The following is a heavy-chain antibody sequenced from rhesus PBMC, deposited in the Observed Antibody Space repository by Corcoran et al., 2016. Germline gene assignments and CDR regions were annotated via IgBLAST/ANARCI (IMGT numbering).Heavy chain of an antibody. Sequence: QLHLSGPGLVQPSETLSLTCAVSGASINIHWWPWVCPPPGKALEWIGEMDGYSGNINYNPSLESRITFSKDASKIQFSLRFNSVTAADTAFYFCARDVGKLGLDSWGQGVVVTVAS. CDR3: ARDVGKLGLDS. V-gene: IGHV4-80*01. CDR1: GASINIHW. D-gene: IGHD1-44*01. CDR2: MDGYSGNI. J-gene: IGHJ6*01.